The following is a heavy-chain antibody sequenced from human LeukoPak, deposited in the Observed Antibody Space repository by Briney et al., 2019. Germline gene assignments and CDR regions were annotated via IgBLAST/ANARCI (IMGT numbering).Heavy chain of an antibody. V-gene: IGHV3-30*04. CDR1: GFTFSNFA. J-gene: IGHJ4*02. Sequence: PGRSLRLSCAPSGFTFSNFAIHWVRPAPGKGLEWVAAISYDGSNKYFADSVKGRFTISRDNSGNTLYLQMNSLRAEDTAVYYCARESGYSGYDFPFDYWGQGTLVTVSS. CDR3: ARESGYSGYDFPFDY. CDR2: ISYDGSNK. D-gene: IGHD5-12*01.